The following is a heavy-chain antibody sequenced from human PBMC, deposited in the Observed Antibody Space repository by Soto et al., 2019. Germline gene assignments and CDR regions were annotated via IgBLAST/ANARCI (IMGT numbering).Heavy chain of an antibody. CDR2: IYSGGST. D-gene: IGHD5-12*01. Sequence: GGSLRLSCAASGFTISSNYMSWVRQAPGKGLEWVSVIYSGGSTYYADSVKGRFTISRDNSKNTLYLQMNSLRAEDTAVYYCAREDGYRGGDAFDIWGQGTMVTVSS. V-gene: IGHV3-66*01. CDR3: AREDGYRGGDAFDI. CDR1: GFTISSNY. J-gene: IGHJ3*02.